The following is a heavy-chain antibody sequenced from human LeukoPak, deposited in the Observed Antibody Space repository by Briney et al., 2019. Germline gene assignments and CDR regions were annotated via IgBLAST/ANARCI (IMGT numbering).Heavy chain of an antibody. D-gene: IGHD3-10*01. CDR1: AGSISNKY. Sequence: SETLSPTWPVSAGSISNKYWSCIRQPPGKGLEWIGYIYNSGNTNYSPSLQSRVTILVDTSKNQVSLKLSSVTAADTAVYYCARALGAMGRGVLSYWGQGTLVTVSS. CDR2: IYNSGNT. V-gene: IGHV4-59*01. J-gene: IGHJ4*02. CDR3: ARALGAMGRGVLSY.